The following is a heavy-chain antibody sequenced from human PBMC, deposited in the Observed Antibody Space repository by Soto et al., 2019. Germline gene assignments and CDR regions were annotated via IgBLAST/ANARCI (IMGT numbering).Heavy chain of an antibody. D-gene: IGHD1-26*01. J-gene: IGHJ4*02. CDR1: GFTFSSYA. V-gene: IGHV3-30-3*01. CDR2: ISYDGSNK. Sequence: QVQLVESGGGVVQPGRSLRLSCAASGFTFSSYAIHWVRQAPGKGLEWVAVISYDGSNKYNADSVKGRFTISRDNSKNTLYLQMNSLRAEDTAVYYCARAGGLLVDYWGQGTLVTVSS. CDR3: ARAGGLLVDY.